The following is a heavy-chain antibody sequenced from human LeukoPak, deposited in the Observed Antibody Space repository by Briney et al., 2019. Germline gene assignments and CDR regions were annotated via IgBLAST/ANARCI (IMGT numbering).Heavy chain of an antibody. CDR3: ARDFWSGSYFYYYMDV. CDR1: GFTFDDYG. Sequence: PGGSLRLSCAASGFTFDDYGMSWVRQAPGKGLEWVSGINWNGGSTGYADSVKGRFTISRYNAKNSLYLQMNSLRAEDTALYYCARDFWSGSYFYYYMDVWGKGTTVTVSS. D-gene: IGHD3-3*01. V-gene: IGHV3-20*04. CDR2: INWNGGST. J-gene: IGHJ6*03.